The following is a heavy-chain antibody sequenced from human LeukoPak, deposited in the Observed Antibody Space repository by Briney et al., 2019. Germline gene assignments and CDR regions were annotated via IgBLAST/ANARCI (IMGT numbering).Heavy chain of an antibody. Sequence: PSETLSLTCTVSGGSISSYYWSWIRQPPGKGLEWIGEINHSGSTNYNPSLKSRVTISVDTSKNQFSLKLSSVTAADTAVYYCAKVVDSNDAFDIWGQGTMVTVSS. CDR3: AKVVDSNDAFDI. V-gene: IGHV4-34*01. CDR1: GGSISSYY. D-gene: IGHD2-15*01. J-gene: IGHJ3*02. CDR2: INHSGST.